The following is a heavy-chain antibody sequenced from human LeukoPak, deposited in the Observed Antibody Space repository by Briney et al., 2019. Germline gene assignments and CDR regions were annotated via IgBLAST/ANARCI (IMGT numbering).Heavy chain of an antibody. CDR3: ARDGGPHAFDI. Sequence: SETLSLTCTVSGGSISGYYWSWIRQPPGKGLEWIGYIYYSGSTNYNPSLKSRVTISVDTSKNQFSLKLSSVTAADTAVYYCARDGGPHAFDIWGQGTMVTVSS. D-gene: IGHD4-23*01. V-gene: IGHV4-59*01. J-gene: IGHJ3*02. CDR2: IYYSGST. CDR1: GGSISGYY.